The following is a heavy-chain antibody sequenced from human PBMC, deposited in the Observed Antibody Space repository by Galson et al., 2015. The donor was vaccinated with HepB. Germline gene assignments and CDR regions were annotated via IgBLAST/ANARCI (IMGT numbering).Heavy chain of an antibody. D-gene: IGHD3-10*01. J-gene: IGHJ4*02. CDR3: ASRHSYFRSGTWYNVSDY. CDR2: IDPRDSYT. CDR1: GYSFRNYW. Sequence: QSGAEVKKPGESLKISCKASGYSFRNYWIGWVRQTPGKGLEWMGRIDPRDSYTDYSPSFQGHVTISADKSITTAYLQWSSLKASDTAMYYCASRHSYFRSGTWYNVSDYWGQGTLVTVSS. V-gene: IGHV5-10-1*01.